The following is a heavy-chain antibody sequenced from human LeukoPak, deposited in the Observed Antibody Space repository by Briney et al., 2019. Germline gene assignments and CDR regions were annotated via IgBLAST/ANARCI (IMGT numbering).Heavy chain of an antibody. CDR3: AKDLFQLGISYFDY. CDR1: GFTFSTSA. V-gene: IGHV3-30*04. D-gene: IGHD7-27*01. J-gene: IGHJ4*02. CDR2: ISYDGSNK. Sequence: GGSLRLSCAASGFTFSTSAFHWVRQAPGKGLEWVAVISYDGSNKYYADSVKGRFTISRDNSKNTLYLQMNSLRAEDTAVYYCAKDLFQLGISYFDYWGQGTLVTVSS.